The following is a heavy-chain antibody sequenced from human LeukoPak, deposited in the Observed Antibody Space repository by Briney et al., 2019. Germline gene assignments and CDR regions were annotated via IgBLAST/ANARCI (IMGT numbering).Heavy chain of an antibody. CDR3: ARGSSWYGTGGFDY. CDR1: GGSISSYY. J-gene: IGHJ4*02. Sequence: SETLSLTCTVSGGSISSYYWSWIRQPAGKGLEWIGRIYTSGSTNYNPSLKSRVTISVDKSKNQFSLKLSSVTAADTAVYYCARGSSWYGTGGFDYWGQGTLVTLSS. D-gene: IGHD6-13*01. V-gene: IGHV4-4*07. CDR2: IYTSGST.